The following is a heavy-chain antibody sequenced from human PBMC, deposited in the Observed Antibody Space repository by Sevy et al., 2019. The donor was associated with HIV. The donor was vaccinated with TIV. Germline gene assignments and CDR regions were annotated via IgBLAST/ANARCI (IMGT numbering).Heavy chain of an antibody. D-gene: IGHD4-17*01. V-gene: IGHV3-30-3*01. CDR1: GFAFSNYYA. Sequence: GGSLRLSCVASGFAFSNYYAMHWVRQAPGKGLEWVALISYDGSDKYYADSVKGRFTISRDNFKNTRCLQMNSLTTEDTAVYYCARPRANYVDHYFFYAMDVWGQGTTVTVSS. J-gene: IGHJ6*02. CDR2: ISYDGSDK. CDR3: ARPRANYVDHYFFYAMDV.